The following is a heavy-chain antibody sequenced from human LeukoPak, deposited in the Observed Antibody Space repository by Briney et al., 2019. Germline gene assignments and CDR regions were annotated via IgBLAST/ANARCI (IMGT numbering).Heavy chain of an antibody. CDR2: INSDGSST. D-gene: IGHD3-22*01. J-gene: IGHJ5*02. V-gene: IGHV3-74*01. Sequence: GGSLRLSCAASGFTFSSYWMRWVRQAPGKGLVWVSRINSDGSSTSYADSVKGRFTISRDNAKNTLYLQMNSLRAEDTAVYYCARVSSYYDSSGYFNWFDPSGQGTLVTVSS. CDR3: ARVSSYYDSSGYFNWFDP. CDR1: GFTFSSYW.